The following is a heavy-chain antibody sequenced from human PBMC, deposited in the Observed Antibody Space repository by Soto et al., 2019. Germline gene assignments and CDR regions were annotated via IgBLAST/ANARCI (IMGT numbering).Heavy chain of an antibody. V-gene: IGHV4-34*12. CDR1: GGSFSGYS. Sequence: QVQLQQWGAGLLKPSETLSLTCAVYGGSFSGYSWTWIRQPPGTGLEWIGEIIHSGSTNYNPSLKSRVTISGDTSKNQCSLKLTSVTAADTAVYYCARDKITGLFDYWGQGTLVTVSS. CDR3: ARDKITGLFDY. D-gene: IGHD2-8*02. J-gene: IGHJ4*02. CDR2: IIHSGST.